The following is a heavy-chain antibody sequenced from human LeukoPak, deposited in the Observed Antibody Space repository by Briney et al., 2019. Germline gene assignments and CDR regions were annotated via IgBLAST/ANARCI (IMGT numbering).Heavy chain of an antibody. Sequence: PSETLSLTCTVSGGSISSYYWSWIRQPPGKGLEWIGYIYTSGSTNYNPSLKSRVTISVDTSKNQFSLKLSSVTAADTAVYYCARLLSYYDSSGYYYGGVGDAFDIWGQGTMVTVSS. V-gene: IGHV4-4*09. J-gene: IGHJ3*02. CDR3: ARLLSYYDSSGYYYGGVGDAFDI. D-gene: IGHD3-22*01. CDR2: IYTSGST. CDR1: GGSISSYY.